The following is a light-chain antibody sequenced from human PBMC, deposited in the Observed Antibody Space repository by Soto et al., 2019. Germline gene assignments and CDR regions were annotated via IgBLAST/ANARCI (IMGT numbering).Light chain of an antibody. J-gene: IGLJ3*02. V-gene: IGLV1-47*01. Sequence: QSVLTQPPSASGTPGQSLTISCSGSSSNIGSHFVYWYQHLPGTAPKLLIFRDGQRPSGVPARFFGSKSGTSASLAITGLRSEYEADYYCAVWDQSLTGWVFGGGTKLPVL. CDR2: RDG. CDR3: AVWDQSLTGWV. CDR1: SSNIGSHF.